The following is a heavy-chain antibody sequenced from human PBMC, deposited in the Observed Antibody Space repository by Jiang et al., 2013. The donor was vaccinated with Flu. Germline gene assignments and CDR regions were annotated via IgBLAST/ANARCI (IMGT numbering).Heavy chain of an antibody. J-gene: IGHJ4*02. D-gene: IGHD6-19*01. CDR2: MNPNSGNT. V-gene: IGHV1-8*01. CDR3: ARGLRLAVAGTVGYYFDY. Sequence: QLVESGAEVKKPGASVKVSRKASGYTFTNYDINWVRQATGQGLEWMGWMNPNSGNTGYAQKFQGRVTMTRNTSISTAYMELSSLRSEDTVVYYCARGLRLAVAGTVGYYFDYWGQGTLVTVSS. CDR1: GYTFTNYD.